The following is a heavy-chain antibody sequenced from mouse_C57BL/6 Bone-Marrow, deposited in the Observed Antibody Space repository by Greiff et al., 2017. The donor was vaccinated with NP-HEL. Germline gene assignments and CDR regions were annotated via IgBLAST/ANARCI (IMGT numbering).Heavy chain of an antibody. J-gene: IGHJ4*01. D-gene: IGHD2-5*01. CDR3: ARKSNYCYYAMDD. CDR2: IYPRSGNT. V-gene: IGHV1-81*01. Sequence: QVQLQQSGAELARPGASVKLSFKASGYTFTSYGISWVKQRTGQGLEWIGEIYPRSGNTYYNEKFKGKATLTADKSSSTAYMELRSLTSEDSAVYFCARKSNYCYYAMDDWGQGTSVTVSS. CDR1: GYTFTSYG.